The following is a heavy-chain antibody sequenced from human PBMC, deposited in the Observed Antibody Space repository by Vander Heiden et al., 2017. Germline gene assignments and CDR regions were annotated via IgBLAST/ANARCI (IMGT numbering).Heavy chain of an antibody. Sequence: QLQLQEAGRGLGKQSRSRSPTCPDSGGPISSYYWGWIRQPAGKGLEWIGRIYTSGSTNYNPSLKSRVTMSVDTSKNQFSLKLSSVTAADTAVYYCARDRGNNWNYVWFDPWGQGTLVTVSS. CDR1: GGPISSYY. V-gene: IGHV4-4*07. D-gene: IGHD1-7*01. CDR3: ARDRGNNWNYVWFDP. J-gene: IGHJ5*02. CDR2: IYTSGST.